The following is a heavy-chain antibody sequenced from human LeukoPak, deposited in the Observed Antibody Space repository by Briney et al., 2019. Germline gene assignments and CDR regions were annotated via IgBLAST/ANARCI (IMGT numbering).Heavy chain of an antibody. Sequence: GASVTVSCKSSGYTFTSYGISWVRQAPGQGLAWVGWISAYNGNTNYAQKLQGRVTMTTDTSTSTVYMELRSLRSDDTAVYYCARVELFGFARPGFDYWGQGTLVTVSS. CDR3: ARVELFGFARPGFDY. CDR1: GYTFTSYG. J-gene: IGHJ4*02. D-gene: IGHD1-7*01. V-gene: IGHV1-18*01. CDR2: ISAYNGNT.